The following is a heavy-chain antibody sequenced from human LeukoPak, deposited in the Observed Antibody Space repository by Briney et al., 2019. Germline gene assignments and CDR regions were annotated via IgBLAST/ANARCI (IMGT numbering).Heavy chain of an antibody. CDR3: AKLVTHFDF. D-gene: IGHD4-23*01. CDR2: ISGSGGNT. CDR1: GCTFSNFI. V-gene: IGHV3-23*01. Sequence: GGSLRHFRAASGCTFSNFIINGGRQAPGKGLEWVSSISGSGGNTYYEDSVKGRFTIFTDNSKNKLYMQMNRLRAEGTAVYYCAKLVTHFDFWGAGKLGSVSS. J-gene: IGHJ4*02.